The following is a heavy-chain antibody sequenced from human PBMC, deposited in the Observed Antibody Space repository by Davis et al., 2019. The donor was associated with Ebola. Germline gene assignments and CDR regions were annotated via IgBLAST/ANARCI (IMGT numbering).Heavy chain of an antibody. D-gene: IGHD3-16*01. CDR1: GFTFSSYA. CDR3: AKGGIWDY. CDR2: ITSSGGST. J-gene: IGHJ4*02. V-gene: IGHV3-23*01. Sequence: GGSLRLSCAASGFTFSSYAMTWARQVPGKGLEWVSAITSSGGSTYYGDSVKGRFTISRDNSKNTLYLQMNSLRAEDTAVYYCAKGGIWDYWGQGTLVTVSS.